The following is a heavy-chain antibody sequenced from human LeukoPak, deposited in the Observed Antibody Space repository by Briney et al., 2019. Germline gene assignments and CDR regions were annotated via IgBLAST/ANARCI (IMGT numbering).Heavy chain of an antibody. J-gene: IGHJ4*02. D-gene: IGHD3-10*01. CDR2: IYYSGST. CDR1: GASITNSY. V-gene: IGHV4-59*08. Sequence: SETLSLTCTVSGASITNSYWNWFRQPPGKGLEWIGYIYYSGSTNYNPSLKSRVTISVDTSQNQFSLKLSSVTAADTAVYYCARRGSFDSGSYDYWGQGTLVTVSS. CDR3: ARRGSFDSGSYDY.